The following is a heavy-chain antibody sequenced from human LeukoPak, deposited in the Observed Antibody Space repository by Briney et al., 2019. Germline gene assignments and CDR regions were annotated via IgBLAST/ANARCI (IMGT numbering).Heavy chain of an antibody. J-gene: IGHJ6*03. CDR1: GYTFTSYD. CDR2: MNPNSGNT. V-gene: IGHV1-8*01. Sequence: ASVKVSCKASGYTFTSYDINWVRQATGQGLEWMGWMNPNSGNTGYAQKFQGRVTMTRNTSISTAYMELSSLRSEDTAVYYCARATKTMVRGVIITDSYYYMDVWGKGTTVTISS. CDR3: ARATKTMVRGVIITDSYYYMDV. D-gene: IGHD3-10*01.